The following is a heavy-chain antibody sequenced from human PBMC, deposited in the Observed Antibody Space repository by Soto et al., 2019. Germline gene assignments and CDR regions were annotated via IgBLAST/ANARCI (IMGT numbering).Heavy chain of an antibody. Sequence: SETLSLTCTVSGDSISSGDHYWSWIRPHPGKGLEWIGYIYYSGSTYYNPSLKSRLTITVDTSKNQFSLKLSSVTAADTAVYYCARINYYDSSGYYTFDYWGQGTLVTVSS. CDR1: GDSISSGDHY. J-gene: IGHJ4*02. D-gene: IGHD3-22*01. CDR3: ARINYYDSSGYYTFDY. V-gene: IGHV4-31*03. CDR2: IYYSGST.